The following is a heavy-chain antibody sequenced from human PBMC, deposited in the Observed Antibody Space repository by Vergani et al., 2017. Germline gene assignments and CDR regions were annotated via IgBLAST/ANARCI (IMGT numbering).Heavy chain of an antibody. CDR2: ISWTSNII. CDR3: AKDSDNYYYYDYIDV. Sequence: EVQLEESGGGLVLPGRSLRLSCVASGFTSAGYAMHWVRQAPGKGLEWVSGISWTSNIISYADSVKGRFTISRDNAKNSLYLQMNSLRAEDTALYYCAKDSDNYYYYDYIDVWGKGTTVTVSS. J-gene: IGHJ6*03. CDR1: GFTSAGYA. V-gene: IGHV3-9*02.